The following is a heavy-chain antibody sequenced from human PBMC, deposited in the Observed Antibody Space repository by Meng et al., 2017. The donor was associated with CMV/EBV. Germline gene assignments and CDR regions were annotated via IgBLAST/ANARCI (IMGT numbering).Heavy chain of an antibody. CDR1: GFTFSGSA. V-gene: IGHV3-73*01. D-gene: IGHD2-21*01. CDR3: TRHQLAYCGGDCSGDDAFDI. J-gene: IGHJ3*02. CDR2: IRSKANSYAT. Sequence: GGSLRLSCAASGFTFSGSAMHWVRQASGKGLGWVGRIRSKANSYATAYAASVKGRFTISREDSKNTAYLQMNSLKTEDTAVYYCTRHQLAYCGGDCSGDDAFDIWGQGTMVTVSS.